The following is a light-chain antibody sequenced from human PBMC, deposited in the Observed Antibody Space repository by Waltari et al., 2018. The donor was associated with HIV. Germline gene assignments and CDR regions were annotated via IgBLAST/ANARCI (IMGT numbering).Light chain of an antibody. J-gene: IGLJ3*02. Sequence: QSVLTQPPSVSGAPGQNVTVPCTGSSSNIGTNYDVHWYQFLPGEVPKLPIYGNTIRPAGVPGRFSGSSSGTSASLAITGLQPADEADYYCQSYDNTVNGWVFGGGTRVTV. V-gene: IGLV1-40*01. CDR3: QSYDNTVNGWV. CDR2: GNT. CDR1: SSNIGTNYD.